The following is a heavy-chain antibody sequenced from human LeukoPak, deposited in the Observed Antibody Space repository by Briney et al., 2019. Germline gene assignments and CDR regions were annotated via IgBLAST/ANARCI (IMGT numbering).Heavy chain of an antibody. CDR2: INHSGST. J-gene: IGHJ4*02. V-gene: IGHV4-34*01. D-gene: IGHD2-15*01. CDR1: GGSFSGYY. CDR3: AKSGSPLHYFDY. Sequence: SETLSLTCAVYGGSFSGYYWSWIRQPPGKGLEWIGEINHSGSTNYNPSLKSRVTISVDTSKNQFSLKLSSVTAADTAVYYCAKSGSPLHYFDYWGQGTLVTVSS.